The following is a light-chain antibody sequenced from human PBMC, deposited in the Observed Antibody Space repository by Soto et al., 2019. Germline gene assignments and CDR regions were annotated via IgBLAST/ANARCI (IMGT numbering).Light chain of an antibody. CDR2: EVG. CDR1: SSDVGAYKY. Sequence: QSVLTQPASVSGSPGQSVTISCTGTSSDVGAYKYVSWYQQHPGKAPKLMIYEVGNRPSGVSNRFSGSKSGNTASLTISGLQADDEADYYCNSYAGDIIRFVFGTGTKVT. J-gene: IGLJ1*01. CDR3: NSYAGDIIRFV. V-gene: IGLV2-14*01.